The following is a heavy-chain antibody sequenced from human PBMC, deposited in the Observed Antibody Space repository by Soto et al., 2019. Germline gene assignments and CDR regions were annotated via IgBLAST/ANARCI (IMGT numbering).Heavy chain of an antibody. CDR3: ARCCLSPPTITMVRGVIITGRDAFDI. D-gene: IGHD3-10*01. CDR2: ISYDGSNK. J-gene: IGHJ3*02. Sequence: PGGSLRLSCAASGFIFSDYEINWVRQAPGKGLEWVAVISYDGSNKYYADSVKGRFTISRDNSKNTLYLQMNSLRAEDTVVYYCARCCLSPPTITMVRGVIITGRDAFDIWGQGTMVTVSS. CDR1: GFIFSDYE. V-gene: IGHV3-30-3*01.